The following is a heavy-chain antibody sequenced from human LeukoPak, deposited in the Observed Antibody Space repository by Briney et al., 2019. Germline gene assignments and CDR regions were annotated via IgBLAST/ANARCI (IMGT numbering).Heavy chain of an antibody. Sequence: GGSLRLSCAASGFTFSSYAMSWVRQAPGKGLEWVANIKQDGSEKYYVDSVKGRFAISRDNAKNSLYLQMNSLRAEDTAVYYCARIGLGGSYRECFDYWGQGTLVTVSS. D-gene: IGHD1-26*01. CDR3: ARIGLGGSYRECFDY. CDR1: GFTFSSYA. CDR2: IKQDGSEK. J-gene: IGHJ4*02. V-gene: IGHV3-7*01.